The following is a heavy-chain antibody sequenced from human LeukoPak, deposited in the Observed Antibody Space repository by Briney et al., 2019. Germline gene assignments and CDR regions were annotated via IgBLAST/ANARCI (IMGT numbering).Heavy chain of an antibody. Sequence: ASVKVSCKASGGTSSSYAISWVRQAPGQGLEWMGGIIPIFGTADYAQKFQGRVTITADESTSTAYMELSSLRSEDAAVYYCAREGSSSWYGDFDYWGQGTLVTVSS. CDR3: AREGSSSWYGDFDY. D-gene: IGHD6-13*01. J-gene: IGHJ4*02. CDR1: GGTSSSYA. CDR2: IIPIFGTA. V-gene: IGHV1-69*01.